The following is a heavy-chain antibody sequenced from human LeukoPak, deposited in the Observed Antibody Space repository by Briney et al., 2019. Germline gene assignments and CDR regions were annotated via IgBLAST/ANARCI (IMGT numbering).Heavy chain of an antibody. V-gene: IGHV1-18*01. J-gene: IGHJ5*02. CDR3: ARDLSGSYYQGWFDP. CDR1: GYTFTSYD. Sequence: GASVKVSCKASGYTFTSYDINWVRQAPGQGLEWMGWISAYSGNTNYAQKLQGRVTMTTDTSTSTAYMELRSLRSDDTAVYYCARDLSGSYYQGWFDPWGQGTLVTVSS. CDR2: ISAYSGNT. D-gene: IGHD1-26*01.